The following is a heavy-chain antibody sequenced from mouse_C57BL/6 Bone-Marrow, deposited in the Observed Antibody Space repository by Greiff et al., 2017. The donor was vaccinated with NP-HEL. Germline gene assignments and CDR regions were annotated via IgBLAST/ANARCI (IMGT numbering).Heavy chain of an antibody. J-gene: IGHJ3*01. CDR1: GFTFSDYG. V-gene: IGHV5-17*01. Sequence: DVHLVESGGGLVKPGGSLKLSCAASGFTFSDYGMHWVRQAPEKGLEWVAYISSGSSTIYYADTVKGRFNISRDNAKNTLFLQMTSLRSEDTAMYYCARAGFAYWGQGTLVTVSA. CDR2: ISSGSSTI. CDR3: ARAGFAY.